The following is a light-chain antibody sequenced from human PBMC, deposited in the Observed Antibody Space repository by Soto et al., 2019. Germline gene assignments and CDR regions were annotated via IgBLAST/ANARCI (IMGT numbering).Light chain of an antibody. V-gene: IGLV2-14*01. CDR2: DVS. J-gene: IGLJ1*01. CDR1: SSDVGGYNY. CDR3: SSYTSSSTLDV. Sequence: QSALTQPASVSGSPGQSITISCTGTSSDVGGYNYVSWYQQHPGKAPKLMIYDVSNRTSGVSNRFSGSKSGNTASLTISGLQAEDESDYDCSSYTSSSTLDVFGTGTKLTVL.